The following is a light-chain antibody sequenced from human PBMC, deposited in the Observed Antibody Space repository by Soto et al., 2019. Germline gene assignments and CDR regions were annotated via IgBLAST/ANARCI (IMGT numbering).Light chain of an antibody. V-gene: IGKV3-20*01. CDR3: QQYGSSRT. CDR1: QTVSNNY. CDR2: GAS. Sequence: EIVLTQSPGTLSLSPGERATLSCRASQTVSNNYLAWYQQKPGQAPRLFIYGASTRATGIPDRFSDSGSGTDFTLTISRLEPEDFAVYYCQQYGSSRTFGQGTKVEIK. J-gene: IGKJ1*01.